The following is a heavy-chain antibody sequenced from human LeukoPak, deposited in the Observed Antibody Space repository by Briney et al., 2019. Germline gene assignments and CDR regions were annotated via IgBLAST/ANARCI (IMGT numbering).Heavy chain of an antibody. V-gene: IGHV3-30-3*01. CDR2: ISYDGSNK. CDR1: GFTFSSYA. Sequence: GGSLRLSCAASGFTFSSYAMHWARQAPGKGLEWVAVISYDGSNKYYADSVKGRFTISRDNSKNTLYLQMNSLRAEDTAVYYCARDQVVTTLYYYYGMDVWGQGTTVTVSS. D-gene: IGHD4-11*01. CDR3: ARDQVVTTLYYYYGMDV. J-gene: IGHJ6*02.